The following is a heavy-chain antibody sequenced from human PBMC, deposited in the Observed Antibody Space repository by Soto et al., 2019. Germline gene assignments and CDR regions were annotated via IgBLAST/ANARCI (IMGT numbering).Heavy chain of an antibody. D-gene: IGHD6-19*01. J-gene: IGHJ5*02. Sequence: PVGSLRLSCAASGFTFSSYAMHWVRQAPGKGLEWVAVISYDGSNKYYADSVKGRFTISRDNSKNTLYLQMNSLRAEDTAVYYCARDSQWLVHNWFDPWGQGTLVTVSS. CDR3: ARDSQWLVHNWFDP. V-gene: IGHV3-30-3*01. CDR2: ISYDGSNK. CDR1: GFTFSSYA.